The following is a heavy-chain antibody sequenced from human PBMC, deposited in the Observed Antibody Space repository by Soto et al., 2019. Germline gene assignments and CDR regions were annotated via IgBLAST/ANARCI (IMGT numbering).Heavy chain of an antibody. CDR1: GFTFSTYA. CDR2: IWYDGSNK. CDR3: ATVKGTLWEALAH. V-gene: IGHV3-33*01. Sequence: QLGGSLRLSCAASGFTFSTYAMYWVRQPPGKGLEWVAVIWYDGSNKYYADSVKGRFTISRDNSKNTVYLQMDSLRAEDTAVYYCATVKGTLWEALAHWGQGTLVTVSS. J-gene: IGHJ4*02. D-gene: IGHD1-26*01.